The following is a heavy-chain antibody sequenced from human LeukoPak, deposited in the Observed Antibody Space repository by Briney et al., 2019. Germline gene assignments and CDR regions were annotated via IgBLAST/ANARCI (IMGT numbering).Heavy chain of an antibody. CDR2: IYNGVNT. D-gene: IGHD1-26*01. CDR3: ARSRAFNSGAFDP. Sequence: SETLPLTCTVSGASVSSASYWTWIRQPPGKGVEWIAHIYNGVNTNYNPSLKSRVTISVDTSKNQFSLRLNSVTAADTAVYYCARSRAFNSGAFDPWGQGSLVTVSS. CDR1: GASVSSASY. J-gene: IGHJ5*02. V-gene: IGHV4-61*01.